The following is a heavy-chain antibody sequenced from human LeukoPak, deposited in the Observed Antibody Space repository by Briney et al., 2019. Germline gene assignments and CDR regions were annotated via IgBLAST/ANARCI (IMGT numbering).Heavy chain of an antibody. J-gene: IGHJ4*02. Sequence: PGGSLRLSCAASGFTFSSYAMSWVRQAPGKGLEWVSAISGSGGSTYYADSVKGRFTISRDNSKNTLYLQMNSLRAEDTAVYYCAKLAVHRRGEYYYGSGSPDYWGQGTLVTVSS. CDR2: ISGSGGST. D-gene: IGHD3-10*01. CDR1: GFTFSSYA. V-gene: IGHV3-23*01. CDR3: AKLAVHRRGEYYYGSGSPDY.